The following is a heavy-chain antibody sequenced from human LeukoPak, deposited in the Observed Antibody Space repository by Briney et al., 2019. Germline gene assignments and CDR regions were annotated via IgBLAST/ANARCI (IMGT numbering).Heavy chain of an antibody. CDR2: ISGSDAST. CDR3: AKDSSLSGYDYYYYMDV. J-gene: IGHJ6*03. D-gene: IGHD5-12*01. Sequence: PGGSLRLSCAASGFTFSNYAMSWVRQASGKGLEWVSAISGSDASTYYVDSVKGRFTISRDNSKTTLYLQMNSLRAEDTAVYYCAKDSSLSGYDYYYYMDVWGKGTTVTVSS. CDR1: GFTFSNYA. V-gene: IGHV3-23*01.